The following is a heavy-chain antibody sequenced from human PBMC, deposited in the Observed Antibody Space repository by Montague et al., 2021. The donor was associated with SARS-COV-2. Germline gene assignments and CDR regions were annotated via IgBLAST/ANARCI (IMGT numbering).Heavy chain of an antibody. Sequence: SLRLSCAASGFKFDDSGMTWVRQAPGKGLEWVCDINWTADKTTYADSVKGRFTISRDNAKNSLFLQMNSLRAEDTALYYCARYYGGSFYGLDVWSQGTTVIVSS. V-gene: IGHV3-20*04. CDR1: GFKFDDSG. D-gene: IGHD3-3*01. CDR3: ARYYGGSFYGLDV. CDR2: INWTADKT. J-gene: IGHJ6*02.